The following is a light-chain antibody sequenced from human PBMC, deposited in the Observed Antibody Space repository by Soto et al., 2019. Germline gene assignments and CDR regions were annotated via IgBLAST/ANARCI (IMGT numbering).Light chain of an antibody. CDR1: QSVNNN. Sequence: EKLITQSPSTLSVSPGERATLSCRASQSVNNNLAWYQQKLGQAPRVLIYGASTRATGIPARFTGSGSGTEFILTITSLQSEDSPVYYCQEYNTWPWTFGQGTKVDI. CDR2: GAS. V-gene: IGKV3-15*01. J-gene: IGKJ1*01. CDR3: QEYNTWPWT.